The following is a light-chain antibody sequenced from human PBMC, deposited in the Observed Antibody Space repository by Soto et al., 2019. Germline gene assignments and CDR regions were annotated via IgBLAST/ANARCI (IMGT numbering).Light chain of an antibody. Sequence: QSALTQSRSVSGSPGQSVTISCTGTSSDVGGYNYVSWYQQHPGKAPKVMIYDVSERPAGVPDRFSGSKSGNTASLTISGLQAEDEADYYFCSYAGSPRYVLGTGTKLTVL. V-gene: IGLV2-11*01. CDR1: SSDVGGYNY. CDR2: DVS. J-gene: IGLJ1*01. CDR3: CSYAGSPRYV.